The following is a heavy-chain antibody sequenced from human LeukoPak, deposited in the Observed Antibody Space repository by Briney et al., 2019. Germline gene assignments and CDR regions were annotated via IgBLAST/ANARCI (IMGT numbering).Heavy chain of an antibody. CDR2: IYYSGST. D-gene: IGHD3-3*01. CDR3: ARAPEGSGYYLPY. Sequence: PSETLSLTCTVSGGSISSGDYYWSWIRQPPGKGLEWIGYIYYSGSTYYNPSLKSRVTISVDTSKNQFSLKLSSVTAADTAVYYCARAPEGSGYYLPYWGQGTLVTVSS. J-gene: IGHJ4*02. V-gene: IGHV4-30-4*08. CDR1: GGSISSGDYY.